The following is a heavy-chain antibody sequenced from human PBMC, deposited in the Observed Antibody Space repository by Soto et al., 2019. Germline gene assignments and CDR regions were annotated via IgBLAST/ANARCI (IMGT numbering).Heavy chain of an antibody. J-gene: IGHJ4*02. D-gene: IGHD3-16*01. CDR3: ASSRGGPVPLDY. Sequence: QLQLQESGSGLVKPSQTLSLTCAVSGGSISSGGSSWSWIRQPPGKGLEWIGYIYRSGSTYYNPFLKSRVTISVDRSKNQFSLKLSSVTAADTAVYYCASSRGGPVPLDYWGQVTLVTVSS. V-gene: IGHV4-30-2*01. CDR1: GGSISSGGSS. CDR2: IYRSGST.